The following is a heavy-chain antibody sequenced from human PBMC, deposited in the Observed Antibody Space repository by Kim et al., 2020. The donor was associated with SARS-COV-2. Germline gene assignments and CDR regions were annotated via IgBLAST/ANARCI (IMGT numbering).Heavy chain of an antibody. V-gene: IGHV3-21*01. CDR3: ARVGGGSGSYNDY. Sequence: GGSLRLSCAASGFTFSSYSMNWVRQAPGEGLEWVSSISSSSSYIYYADSVKGRFTISRDNAKNSLYLQMNSLRAEDTAVYYCARVGGGSGSYNDYWGQGTLVTVSS. CDR2: ISSSSSYI. J-gene: IGHJ4*02. D-gene: IGHD3-10*01. CDR1: GFTFSSYS.